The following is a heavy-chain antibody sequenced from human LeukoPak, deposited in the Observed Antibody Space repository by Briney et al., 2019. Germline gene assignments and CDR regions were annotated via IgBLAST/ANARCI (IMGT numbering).Heavy chain of an antibody. D-gene: IGHD6-19*01. Sequence: ASVKVSCKASGGTFSSYTISWVRQAPGQGLEWMGWISAYNGNTNYAQKLQGRVTMTTDTSTSTAYMELRSLRSDDTAVYYCARYSGIAVAGTGWFDPWGQGTLVTVSS. CDR1: GGTFSSYT. J-gene: IGHJ5*02. CDR2: ISAYNGNT. CDR3: ARYSGIAVAGTGWFDP. V-gene: IGHV1-18*01.